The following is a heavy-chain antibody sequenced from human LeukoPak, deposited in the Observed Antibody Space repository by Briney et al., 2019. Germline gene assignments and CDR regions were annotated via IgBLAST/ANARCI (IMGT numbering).Heavy chain of an antibody. CDR1: GFTFSSYA. V-gene: IGHV3-23*01. Sequence: PGGSLRLFCAASGFTFSSYAKSWVRQAPGKGLEWVTALSGSGGSTYYADSVKGRFTISRDNSKNTLYLQMNSMRAEGTAVYYCAKDSRRRSSDYWGEGTLVTGSA. CDR3: AKDSRRRSSDY. J-gene: IGHJ4*02. CDR2: LSGSGGST.